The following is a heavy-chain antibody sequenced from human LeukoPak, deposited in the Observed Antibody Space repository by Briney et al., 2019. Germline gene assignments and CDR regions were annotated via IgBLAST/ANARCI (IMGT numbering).Heavy chain of an antibody. CDR1: GFTFSNYG. CDR2: ISYDGSNK. V-gene: IGHV3-30-3*01. D-gene: IGHD5-24*01. CDR3: AREYIEMANDY. J-gene: IGHJ4*02. Sequence: GGSLRLSCAASGFTFSNYGIHWVRQAPGKGLEWVAGISYDGSNKYYADSVKGRFTISRDNSKNTLYLQMNSLRAEDTAVYYCAREYIEMANDYWGQGTLVTVSP.